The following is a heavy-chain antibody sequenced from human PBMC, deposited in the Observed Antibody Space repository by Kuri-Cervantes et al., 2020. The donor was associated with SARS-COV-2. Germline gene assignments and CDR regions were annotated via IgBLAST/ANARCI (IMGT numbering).Heavy chain of an antibody. CDR2: IFSDDEK. J-gene: IGHJ6*02. Sequence: SGPLLVTRAETLSLSCTVSGFSLNSGRMGVLWIRQPPGKDLEWLGYIFSDDEKSYNTSLKNRLTISKDTSKSQVVLTTTDMHTVETATYYCSPRSPRLGISYYGMDVWGQGTPVTVSS. V-gene: IGHV2-26*01. D-gene: IGHD7-27*01. CDR3: SPRSPRLGISYYGMDV. CDR1: GFSLNSGRMG.